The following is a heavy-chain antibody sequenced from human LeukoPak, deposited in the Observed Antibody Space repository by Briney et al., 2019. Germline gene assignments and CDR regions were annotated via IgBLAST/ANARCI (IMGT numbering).Heavy chain of an antibody. CDR2: IIPIFGTA. D-gene: IGHD6-6*01. V-gene: IGHV1-69*13. J-gene: IGHJ3*02. CDR1: GGTFSSYA. Sequence: AASVKVSCKASGGTFSSYAISWVRQAPGQGLEWMGGIIPIFGTANYAQKFQGRVTITADESTSTAYMELSSLRSEDTAVYYCAREHSSSFGDAFDIWGQGTMVTVSS. CDR3: AREHSSSFGDAFDI.